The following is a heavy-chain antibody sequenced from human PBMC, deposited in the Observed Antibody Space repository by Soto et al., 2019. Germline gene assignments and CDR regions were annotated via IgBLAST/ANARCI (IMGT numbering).Heavy chain of an antibody. J-gene: IGHJ5*02. D-gene: IGHD2-2*01. CDR3: ARKLLGYCSSTSCFSWFDP. CDR1: GGSFSGYY. Sequence: SETLSLTCAVYGGSFSGYYWSWIRQPPGKGLEWIGEINHSGSTNYNPSLKSRVTISVDTSKNQSSLKLSSVTAADTAVYYCARKLLGYCSSTSCFSWFDPWGQGTLVTVSS. V-gene: IGHV4-34*01. CDR2: INHSGST.